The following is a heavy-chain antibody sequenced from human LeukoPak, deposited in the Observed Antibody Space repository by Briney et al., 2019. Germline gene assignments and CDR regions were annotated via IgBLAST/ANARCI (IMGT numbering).Heavy chain of an antibody. CDR2: ITQFLDTP. Sequence: GASVKVSCKASGGSFKNYAISWVRQAPGQGPEWMGRITQFLDTPKYGQKFQGRVTIIADKSTSTAYMELNRLRPEDTAVYYCASGDGYCSGGNCPGAYWGQGTLVTVSS. D-gene: IGHD2-15*01. V-gene: IGHV1-69*04. J-gene: IGHJ4*02. CDR3: ASGDGYCSGGNCPGAY. CDR1: GGSFKNYA.